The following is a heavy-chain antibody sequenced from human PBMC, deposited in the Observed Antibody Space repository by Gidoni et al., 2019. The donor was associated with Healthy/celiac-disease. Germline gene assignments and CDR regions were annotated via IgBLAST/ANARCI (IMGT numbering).Heavy chain of an antibody. CDR2: ISSSSSYI. J-gene: IGHJ3*02. CDR1: GFTFSSYS. CDR3: ARDCPSIVVVPAVPDAFDI. Sequence: EVQLVESGGGLVKPGGSLRLSCAASGFTFSSYSMNWVRQAPGKGLEWVSSISSSSSYIYYADSVKGRFTISRDNAKNSLYLQMNSLRAEDTAVYYCARDCPSIVVVPAVPDAFDIWGQGTMVTVSS. V-gene: IGHV3-21*01. D-gene: IGHD2-2*01.